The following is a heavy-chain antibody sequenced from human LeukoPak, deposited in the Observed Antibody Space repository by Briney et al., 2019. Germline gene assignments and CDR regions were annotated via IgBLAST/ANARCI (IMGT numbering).Heavy chain of an antibody. CDR3: ARDVVVRGKSDAFDI. Sequence: GGSLRLSCAASGFTFSTYAMNWVRQAPGKGLEWVSVISVSGFSTYYADSVKGRFTISRDNSKNTLYLQMNSLRAEDTAVYYCARDVVVRGKSDAFDIWGQGTMVTVSS. D-gene: IGHD3-10*01. V-gene: IGHV3-23*01. J-gene: IGHJ3*02. CDR2: ISVSGFST. CDR1: GFTFSTYA.